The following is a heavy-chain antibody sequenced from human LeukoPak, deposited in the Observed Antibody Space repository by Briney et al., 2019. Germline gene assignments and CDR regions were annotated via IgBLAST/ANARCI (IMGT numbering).Heavy chain of an antibody. Sequence: ASVKVSCKASGYTFTDYYMHWVRQAPGQGLEWMAWISAYNGDTNYAQKLQGRVTMTTDTSTSTAYMELTSLNSDDTAVYYCARDVYCSGGNCYYYFDYWGQGTLVTVSS. D-gene: IGHD2-15*01. CDR2: ISAYNGDT. V-gene: IGHV1-18*04. CDR1: GYTFTDYY. CDR3: ARDVYCSGGNCYYYFDY. J-gene: IGHJ4*02.